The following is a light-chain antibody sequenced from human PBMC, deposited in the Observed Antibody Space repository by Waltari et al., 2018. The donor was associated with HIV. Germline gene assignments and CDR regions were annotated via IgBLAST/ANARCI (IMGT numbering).Light chain of an antibody. V-gene: IGKV3-11*01. CDR1: QSISGA. CDR2: DAS. Sequence: EVPLTQSPATLSLSPGESATLSCRASQSISGAVAWYQQKQGQAPRLLIDDASRRYTGIPARFRGSGSGTDFTLTISSLEPEDFGIYYCQQGSGWPPAFSFGGGTRVDIK. CDR3: QQGSGWPPAFS. J-gene: IGKJ4*01.